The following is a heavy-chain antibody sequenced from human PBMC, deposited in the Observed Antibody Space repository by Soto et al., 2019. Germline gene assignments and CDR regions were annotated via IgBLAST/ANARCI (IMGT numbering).Heavy chain of an antibody. V-gene: IGHV4-59*01. CDR3: ARTYYDIFDI. D-gene: IGHD3-9*01. CDR2: IYYSGST. J-gene: IGHJ3*02. Sequence: SETLSLTCTVSGGSISSYYWSWIRQPPGKGLEWIGYIYYSGSTNYNPSLKSRVTISVDTSKNQFSLKLSSVTAADTAVYYCARTYYDIFDIWGQGTMVTVSS. CDR1: GGSISSYY.